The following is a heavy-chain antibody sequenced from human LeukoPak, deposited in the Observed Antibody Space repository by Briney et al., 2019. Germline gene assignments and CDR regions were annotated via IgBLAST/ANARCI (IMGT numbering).Heavy chain of an antibody. CDR2: ISSNSAYI. D-gene: IGHD6-13*01. V-gene: IGHV3-21*01. CDR1: GFTFSDYS. Sequence: GGSLRVSCVASGFTFSDYSMNWVRQAPGKGLEWVSSISSNSAYIYYVDSLRGRFTVSRDNAKSSLFLQMNSLRVEDTAVYYCARDPGSSSSWSEYNWFDPWGQGTLVTVSS. CDR3: ARDPGSSSSWSEYNWFDP. J-gene: IGHJ5*02.